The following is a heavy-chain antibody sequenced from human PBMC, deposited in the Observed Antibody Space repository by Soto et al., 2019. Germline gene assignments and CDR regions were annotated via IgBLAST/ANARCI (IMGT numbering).Heavy chain of an antibody. CDR3: ARVLFYGDYLHDAFDI. CDR1: GFTFSSYW. D-gene: IGHD4-17*01. Sequence: GSLRLSCAASGFTFSSYWMNWVRQAPGKGLEWVANIKQDGSEKYYVDSVKGRFTISRDDAKNSLYLQMNSLRAEHTAVYYCARVLFYGDYLHDAFDIWGQGTMVTVSS. CDR2: IKQDGSEK. V-gene: IGHV3-7*01. J-gene: IGHJ3*02.